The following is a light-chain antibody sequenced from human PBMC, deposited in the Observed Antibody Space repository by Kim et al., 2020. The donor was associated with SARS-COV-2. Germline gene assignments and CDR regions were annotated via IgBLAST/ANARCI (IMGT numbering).Light chain of an antibody. CDR2: GAS. Sequence: AAVGHLLTITRRASQCISSYFAWYQQTPGKAPNLLISGASTLQSGVPSSLSGSGSGTDFTLTISSLPPDDFATYHCQQVNSYPLTFGGGTKVDIK. J-gene: IGKJ4*01. CDR1: QCISSY. V-gene: IGKV1-9*01. CDR3: QQVNSYPLT.